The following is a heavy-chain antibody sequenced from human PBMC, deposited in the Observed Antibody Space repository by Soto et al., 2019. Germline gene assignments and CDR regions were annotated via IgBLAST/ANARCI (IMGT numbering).Heavy chain of an antibody. CDR2: IWYDGSNK. J-gene: IGHJ6*02. D-gene: IGHD5-12*01. Sequence: HPGGSLRLSCAASGFTFSSYGMHWVRQAPGKGLEWVAVIWYDGSNKYYADSVKGRFTISRDNSKNTLYLQMNSLRAEDTAVYYCARDYLQATYYYYYGMDVWGQGTTVTVSS. CDR1: GFTFSSYG. CDR3: ARDYLQATYYYYYGMDV. V-gene: IGHV3-33*01.